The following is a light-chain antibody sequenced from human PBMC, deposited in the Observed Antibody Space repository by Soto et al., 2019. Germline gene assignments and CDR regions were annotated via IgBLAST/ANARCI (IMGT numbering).Light chain of an antibody. J-gene: IGLJ1*01. CDR2: DVS. CDR3: SSYTSSSTHV. Sequence: QSALPQPASVSGSPGQSITISCTGSSSDVGGYNFVSWYQQHPGKVPKLMIYDVSSRPSGVSDRFSGSKSGNTASLTISGLQAEYEGAYCCSSYTSSSTHVFGSGTKLTVL. V-gene: IGLV2-14*03. CDR1: SSDVGGYNF.